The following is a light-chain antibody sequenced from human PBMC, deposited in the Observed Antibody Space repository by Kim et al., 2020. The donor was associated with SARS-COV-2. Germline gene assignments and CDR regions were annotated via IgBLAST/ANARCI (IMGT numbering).Light chain of an antibody. CDR2: QDS. CDR1: KLGDKY. V-gene: IGLV3-1*01. Sequence: SYELTQPPSVSVSPGQTASITCSGDKLGDKYACWYQQKPGQSPVVVIYQDSKRPSGIPERFSGSNSGNTATLTISGTQAMDEADYYCQAWDSSTVFG. CDR3: QAWDSSTV. J-gene: IGLJ2*01.